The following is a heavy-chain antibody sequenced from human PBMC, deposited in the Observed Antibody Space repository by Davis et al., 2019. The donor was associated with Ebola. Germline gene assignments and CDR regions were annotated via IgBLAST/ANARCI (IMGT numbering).Heavy chain of an antibody. CDR2: ISGSGGNT. D-gene: IGHD3-22*01. Sequence: GESLKISCADSVITFSSYAMTWVRQAPGKGLEWVSAISGSGGNTYYADSVKGRFTISRDNSKNTLYLQMSSLRIEDTAVYYCVKGSITMTVVVYFDLWGQGTLVTVSS. CDR1: VITFSSYA. J-gene: IGHJ4*02. CDR3: VKGSITMTVVVYFDL. V-gene: IGHV3-23*01.